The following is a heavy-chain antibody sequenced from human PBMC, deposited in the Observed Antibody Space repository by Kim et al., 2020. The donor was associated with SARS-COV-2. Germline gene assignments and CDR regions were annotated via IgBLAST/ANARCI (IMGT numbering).Heavy chain of an antibody. J-gene: IGHJ4*02. CDR1: GGTFSSYA. D-gene: IGHD3-10*01. V-gene: IGHV1-69*13. Sequence: SVKVSCKASGGTFSSYAISWVRQAPGQGLEWMGGIIPIFGTANYAQKFQGRVTITADESTSTAYMELSSLRSEDTAVYYCARDGGSGSYPEGFDYWGQGTLVTVSS. CDR2: IIPIFGTA. CDR3: ARDGGSGSYPEGFDY.